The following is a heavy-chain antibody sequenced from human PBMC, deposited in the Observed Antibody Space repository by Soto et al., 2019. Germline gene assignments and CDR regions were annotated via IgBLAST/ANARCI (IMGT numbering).Heavy chain of an antibody. CDR2: ISSSSSYI. CDR3: ARDPRVGSGWYGMDV. D-gene: IGHD6-19*01. V-gene: IGHV3-21*01. J-gene: IGHJ6*02. Sequence: EVQLVESGGGLVKPGGSLRLSCAASGFTFSSYSMNWVRQAPGKGLEWVSSISSSSSYIYYADSVKGRFTISRDNAKNSLYLQMNSLRAEDTAVYYCARDPRVGSGWYGMDVWGQGTTVTVSS. CDR1: GFTFSSYS.